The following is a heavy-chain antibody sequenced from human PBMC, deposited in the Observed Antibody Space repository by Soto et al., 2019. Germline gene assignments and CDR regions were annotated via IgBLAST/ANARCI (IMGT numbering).Heavy chain of an antibody. Sequence: QVQLVESGGGVVQPGRSLRLSCAASGFTFSSYGMHWVRQAPGKGLEWVAVISYDGSNKYYADSVKGRFTISRDNSKNTLYLQMNSLRAEDTAVYYCANGEGSSLRGPSDFDYWGQGTLVTVSS. CDR1: GFTFSSYG. CDR3: ANGEGSSLRGPSDFDY. J-gene: IGHJ4*02. D-gene: IGHD6-6*01. V-gene: IGHV3-30*18. CDR2: ISYDGSNK.